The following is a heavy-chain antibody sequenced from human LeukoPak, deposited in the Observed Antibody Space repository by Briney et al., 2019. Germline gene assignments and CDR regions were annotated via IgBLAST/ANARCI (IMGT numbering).Heavy chain of an antibody. J-gene: IGHJ4*02. CDR1: GASISSFY. CDR3: ARQGNSWAFDY. Sequence: SETLSLTCTVAGASISSFYWSWVRQSPGKGLEWIGYISYTGGTTYNPALKGRVTISIDTSKNQFSLKLSSVTAADTAVYYCARQGNSWAFDYWGQGTLVTVSS. V-gene: IGHV4-59*08. D-gene: IGHD5-12*01. CDR2: ISYTGGT.